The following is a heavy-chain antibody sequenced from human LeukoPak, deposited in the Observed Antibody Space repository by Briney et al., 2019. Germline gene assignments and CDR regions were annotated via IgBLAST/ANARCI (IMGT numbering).Heavy chain of an antibody. V-gene: IGHV3-21*06. CDR2: INSGRSHA. Sequence: KAGGSLRLSCAASGFTFSSYAMSWVRQAPGKGLEWVSSINSGRSHAYYADSVKGRFTISRDNAKSSLVLQMNSLRAEDTATYFCARGLARGRIYDTSGYYLLPGIDYWGPGTLVTVSS. CDR3: ARGLARGRIYDTSGYYLLPGIDY. CDR1: GFTFSSYA. J-gene: IGHJ4*02. D-gene: IGHD3-22*01.